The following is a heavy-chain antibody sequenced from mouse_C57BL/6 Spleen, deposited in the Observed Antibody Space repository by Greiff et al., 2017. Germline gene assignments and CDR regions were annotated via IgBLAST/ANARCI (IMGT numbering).Heavy chain of an antibody. J-gene: IGHJ1*03. D-gene: IGHD2-5*01. CDR2: IYPGSGNT. CDR3: ARSDSNCWYFDV. CDR1: GYTFTDSS. V-gene: IGHV1-76*01. Sequence: QVQLQQSGAELVRPGASVKLSCKASGYTFTDSSINWVKQRPGQGLEWIARIYPGSGNTYYNEKFKGKATLTAEKSSSTAYMQLSSLTSEDSAVYFCARSDSNCWYFDVWGTGTTVTVSS.